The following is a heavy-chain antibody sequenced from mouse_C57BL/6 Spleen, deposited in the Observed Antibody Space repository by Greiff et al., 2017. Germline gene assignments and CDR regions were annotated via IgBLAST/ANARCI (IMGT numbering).Heavy chain of an antibody. CDR3: AIYDYDRVFDY. J-gene: IGHJ2*01. Sequence: EVKLVESGGGLVKPGGSLKLSCAASGFTFSDYGMHWVRQAPEKGLEWVAYISSASSTIYYADTVKGRFTISRDNAKNTLFLQMTSLWSKDTAMYYCAIYDYDRVFDYWGQGTTRTVSA. CDR2: ISSASSTI. CDR1: GFTFSDYG. D-gene: IGHD2-4*01. V-gene: IGHV5-17*01.